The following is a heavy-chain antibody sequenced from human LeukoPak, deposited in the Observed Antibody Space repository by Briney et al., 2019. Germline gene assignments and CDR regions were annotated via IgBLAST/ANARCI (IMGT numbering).Heavy chain of an antibody. CDR2: ISTNGGSI. CDR3: ARRIAARREFDY. Sequence: GGSLRLSCSASGFTLSSCAMHWVRQAPGKGLEYVSGISTNGGSIYYADSVKGRFTISRDNSKNMLYLQMTSLRAEDTAVYYCARRIAARREFDYWGQGTLVTVSS. J-gene: IGHJ4*02. D-gene: IGHD6-6*01. CDR1: GFTLSSCA. V-gene: IGHV3-64D*06.